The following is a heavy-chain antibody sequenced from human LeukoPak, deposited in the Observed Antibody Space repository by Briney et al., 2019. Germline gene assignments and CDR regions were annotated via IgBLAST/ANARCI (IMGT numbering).Heavy chain of an antibody. CDR2: IKKDGSVR. J-gene: IGHJ3*01. Sequence: GGSLRLSCAASGFAFDIYWMTWVRQAPGKGLEWVANIKKDGSVRQYVDAVRGRFTVSRDNAKNSLYLQMHSLRADDTAVYYYVSLRVSTVRDSSDLCGQGTMVIVYS. CDR1: GFAFDIYW. CDR3: VSLRVSTVRDSSDL. D-gene: IGHD3-10*01. V-gene: IGHV3-7*01.